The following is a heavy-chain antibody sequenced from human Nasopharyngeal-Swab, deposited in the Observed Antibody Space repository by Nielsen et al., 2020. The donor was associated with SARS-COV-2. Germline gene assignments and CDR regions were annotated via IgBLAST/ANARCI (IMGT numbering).Heavy chain of an antibody. D-gene: IGHD6-19*01. V-gene: IGHV3-15*01. CDR2: IKSKTDGGTI. CDR3: TTGRYSSGWRGKTYYFDY. J-gene: IGHJ4*02. Sequence: VRQAPGKGLEWVGRIKSKTDGGTIDYAAPVKGRFTISRDDSKNTLYLQMNSLKTEDTAVYYCTTGRYSSGWRGKTYYFDYWGQGTLVTVSS.